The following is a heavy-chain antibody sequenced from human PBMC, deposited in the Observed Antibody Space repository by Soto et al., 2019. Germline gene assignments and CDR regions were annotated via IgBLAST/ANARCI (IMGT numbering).Heavy chain of an antibody. J-gene: IGHJ6*03. CDR3: AREITMVRGNYYYYMDV. D-gene: IGHD3-10*01. CDR1: GFTFSSSV. V-gene: IGHV3-23*01. CDR2: ISGSGGST. Sequence: GGSLRLSCAASGFTFSSSVMSWVRQAPGKGLEWVSAISGSGGSTYYADSVKGRFTISRDNSENTLYLQLNSLRAGDTALYYCAREITMVRGNYYYYMDVWGKGTTVTVSS.